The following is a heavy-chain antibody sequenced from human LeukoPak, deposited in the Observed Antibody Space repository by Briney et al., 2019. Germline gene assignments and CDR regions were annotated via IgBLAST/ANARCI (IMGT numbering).Heavy chain of an antibody. V-gene: IGHV3-7*01. CDR2: IKQDGSEK. Sequence: GGSLRLSCAASGFTFSSYWMSWVRQAPGKGLEWVANIKQDGSEKYYVDSVKGRFTISRDNAKNSLYLQMNSLRAEDTAVYYCARRHCSGGSCYVDPWGQGTLVTVSS. CDR1: GFTFSSYW. D-gene: IGHD2-15*01. J-gene: IGHJ5*02. CDR3: ARRHCSGGSCYVDP.